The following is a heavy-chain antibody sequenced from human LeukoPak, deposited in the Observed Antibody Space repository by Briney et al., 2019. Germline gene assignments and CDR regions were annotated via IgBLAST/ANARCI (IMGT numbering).Heavy chain of an antibody. V-gene: IGHV4-59*12. CDR3: ARGRYYYDSSGYRY. Sequence: SETLSLTCTVSGGSISSYYWSWIRQPPGKGLEWIGYIYYSGSTNYNPSLKSRVTISVDTSKNQFSLKLSSVTAADTAVYYCARGRYYYDSSGYRYWGQGTRVTVSS. J-gene: IGHJ4*02. D-gene: IGHD3-22*01. CDR2: IYYSGST. CDR1: GGSISSYY.